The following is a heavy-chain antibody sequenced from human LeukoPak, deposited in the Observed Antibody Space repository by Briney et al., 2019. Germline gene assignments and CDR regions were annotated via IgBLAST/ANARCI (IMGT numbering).Heavy chain of an antibody. Sequence: GGSLRLSCAASGFTFNNAWMSWVRQAPGKGLEWVGRIKSKTDGGTTDNAAPVKGRFTISRDDSKGIAYLQMNSLETEDTAVYYCTRDQTPYYWGQGTLVTVSS. V-gene: IGHV3-15*01. CDR3: TRDQTPYY. J-gene: IGHJ4*02. CDR2: IKSKTDGGTT. CDR1: GFTFNNAW.